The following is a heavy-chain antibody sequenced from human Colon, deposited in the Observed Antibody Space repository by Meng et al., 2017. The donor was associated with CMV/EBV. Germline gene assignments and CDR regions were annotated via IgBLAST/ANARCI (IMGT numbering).Heavy chain of an antibody. Sequence: GRSLRLSCAASGFSLSNYGMHWVRQAPGKGLEWVSVIAWDGETSYYADSVKGRFTISRDVSKPSLYLEMNNLRPEDTAFYYCVKGGADLKWLLFDSWGPGTLVTVSS. CDR2: IAWDGETS. D-gene: IGHD3-3*01. CDR3: VKGGADLKWLLFDS. J-gene: IGHJ4*02. V-gene: IGHV3-43D*03. CDR1: GFSLSNYG.